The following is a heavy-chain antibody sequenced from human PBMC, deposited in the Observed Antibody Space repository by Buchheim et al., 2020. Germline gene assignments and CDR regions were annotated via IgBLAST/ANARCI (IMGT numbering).Heavy chain of an antibody. V-gene: IGHV4-31*03. D-gene: IGHD3-3*01. J-gene: IGHJ6*02. CDR1: GGSISSGGYY. CDR2: IYYSGST. CDR3: AREAKYYDFWSGYYTRYYGMDV. Sequence: QVQLQESGPGLVKPSQTLSLTCTVSGGSISSGGYYWSWIRQHPGKGLEWIGYIYYSGSTYYNPSLKSRVTISVDTSKNQFSLKLSYVTAADTAVYYCAREAKYYDFWSGYYTRYYGMDVWGQGPT.